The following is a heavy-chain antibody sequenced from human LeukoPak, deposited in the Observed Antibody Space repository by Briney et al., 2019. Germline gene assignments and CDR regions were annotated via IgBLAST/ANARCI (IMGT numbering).Heavy chain of an antibody. Sequence: GGSLRLSCAASGFTFSNYGMHWVRQAPGKGLEWVAVIWYGGSNKYYADSVKGRFTISRDNSKNTLYLQMNSLRAEDTAVYFCAKDSSSSASGYMDVWGKGTTVTVSS. CDR1: GFTFSNYG. D-gene: IGHD6-6*01. V-gene: IGHV3-30*02. CDR3: AKDSSSSASGYMDV. J-gene: IGHJ6*03. CDR2: IWYGGSNK.